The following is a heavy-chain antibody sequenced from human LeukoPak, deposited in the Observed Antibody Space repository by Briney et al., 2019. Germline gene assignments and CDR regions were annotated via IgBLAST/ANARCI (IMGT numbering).Heavy chain of an antibody. J-gene: IGHJ4*02. CDR2: IKQDGSEK. D-gene: IGHD5-12*01. Sequence: GGSLRLSCEASGFTFSSYWMSWVRQAPGKGLEWVANIKQDGSEKYYVDSVKGRFTISRDNAKNSLYLQMNSLRAEDTAVYYCALVDGYSNKNWGQGTLVTVSS. CDR1: GFTFSSYW. CDR3: ALVDGYSNKN. V-gene: IGHV3-7*01.